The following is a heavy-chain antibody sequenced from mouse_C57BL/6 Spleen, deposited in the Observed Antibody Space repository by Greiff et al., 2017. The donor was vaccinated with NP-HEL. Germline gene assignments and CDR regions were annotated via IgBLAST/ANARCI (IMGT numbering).Heavy chain of an antibody. D-gene: IGHD1-1*01. V-gene: IGHV1-81*01. CDR3: ARGTTVVAGDWDYARDY. CDR1: GYTFTSYG. J-gene: IGHJ4*01. CDR2: IYPRSGNT. Sequence: VKLQESGAELARPGASVKLSCKASGYTFTSYGISWVKQRTGQGLEWIGEIYPRSGNTYYNEKFKGKATLTADKSSSTAYMELRSLTSEDSAVYFCARGTTVVAGDWDYARDYWGQGTSVTVSS.